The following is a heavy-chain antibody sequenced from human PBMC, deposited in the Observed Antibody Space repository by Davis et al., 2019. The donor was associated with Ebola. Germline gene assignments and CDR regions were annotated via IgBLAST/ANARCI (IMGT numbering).Heavy chain of an antibody. D-gene: IGHD4-17*01. J-gene: IGHJ3*02. Sequence: AASVKVSCKASGYTFTSYGISWVRQAPGQGLEWMGWISAYNGNTNYAQKLQGRVTMTTDTSTSTAYMELRSLRSDDTAVYYCARDYGSMTTVTTGAFDIWGQGTMVTVSS. CDR1: GYTFTSYG. CDR2: ISAYNGNT. CDR3: ARDYGSMTTVTTGAFDI. V-gene: IGHV1-18*01.